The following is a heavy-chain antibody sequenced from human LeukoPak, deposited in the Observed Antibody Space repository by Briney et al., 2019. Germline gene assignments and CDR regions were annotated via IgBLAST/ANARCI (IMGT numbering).Heavy chain of an antibody. CDR3: ARCRGLLDPFDY. D-gene: IGHD3-10*01. J-gene: IGHJ4*02. CDR1: GFTFSSYA. Sequence: GGSLRLSCAASGFTFSSYAMSWVRQAPGKGLEWVSSIRGGGDTTYDADSLKGRFTISRDNSKNTVYLQMNNLRAEDTAIYYCARCRGLLDPFDYWGQGALVTVSS. CDR2: IRGGGDTT. V-gene: IGHV3-23*01.